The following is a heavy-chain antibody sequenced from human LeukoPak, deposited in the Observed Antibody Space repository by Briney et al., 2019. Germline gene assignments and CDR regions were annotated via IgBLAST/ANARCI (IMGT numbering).Heavy chain of an antibody. J-gene: IGHJ5*02. Sequence: SETLSLTCTVSGGSISSYYWSWIRQPAGKGLEWIGRIYTSGSTNYNPSLKSRVTISVDTSKNQFSLKLSSVTAADTAVYYCARRGTMVRGVVIHSGRRFDPWGQGTLVTVSS. CDR2: IYTSGST. CDR3: ARRGTMVRGVVIHSGRRFDP. D-gene: IGHD3-10*01. CDR1: GGSISSYY. V-gene: IGHV4-4*07.